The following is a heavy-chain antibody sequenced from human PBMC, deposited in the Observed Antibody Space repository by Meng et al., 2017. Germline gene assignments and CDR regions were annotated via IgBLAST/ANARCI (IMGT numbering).Heavy chain of an antibody. CDR3: ALGLGIAAAGNWYFDL. Sequence: SVKVSCKASGGTFSSYVISWVRQAPGQGLEWMGGIIPNLGTANYAQKFQGRVTITADESTSTAYMELSSLRSGDTAVDYCALGLGIAAAGNWYFDLWGRGTLVTVSS. CDR1: GGTFSSYV. D-gene: IGHD6-13*01. V-gene: IGHV1-69*13. CDR2: IIPNLGTA. J-gene: IGHJ2*01.